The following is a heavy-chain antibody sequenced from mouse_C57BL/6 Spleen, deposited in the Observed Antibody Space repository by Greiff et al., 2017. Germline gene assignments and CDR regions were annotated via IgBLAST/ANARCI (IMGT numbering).Heavy chain of an antibody. CDR1: GFTFSDYY. Sequence: EVKLVESEGGLVQPGSSMKLSCTASGFTFSDYYMDWVRQVPEKGLEWVANINYDGSSTYYLDSLKSRFIISRDNAKNILYLQMSSLKSEDTATYYCAGYYYYDGGFAYWGQGTLVTVSA. V-gene: IGHV5-16*01. D-gene: IGHD2-4*01. CDR3: AGYYYYDGGFAY. J-gene: IGHJ3*01. CDR2: INYDGSST.